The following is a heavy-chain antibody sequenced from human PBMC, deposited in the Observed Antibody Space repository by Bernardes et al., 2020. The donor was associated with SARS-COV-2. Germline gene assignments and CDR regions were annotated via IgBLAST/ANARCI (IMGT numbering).Heavy chain of an antibody. CDR3: AKGGYSYGYTHYFEY. Sequence: SLRLSCAASGFTFDDYGMHWVRQAPGKGLEWVSGISWDSASKGYADSVKGRFTISRDNAKNSLYLQMNSLRVEDTAFYYCAKGGYSYGYTHYFEYWGQGTLVTVSS. V-gene: IGHV3-9*01. J-gene: IGHJ4*02. CDR1: GFTFDDYG. CDR2: ISWDSASK. D-gene: IGHD5-18*01.